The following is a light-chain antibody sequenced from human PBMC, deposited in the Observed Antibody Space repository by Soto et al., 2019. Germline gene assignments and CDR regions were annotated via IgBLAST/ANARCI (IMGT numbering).Light chain of an antibody. Sequence: QSALTQPASVSGSPGQSITISCTGTSSDVGGYNYVSWYQQHPGKAPKLMIYEVSNRPSGVSNRFSGSKSGNTASLTISGLQAEDEADYDCSSYTTSSTVLFCGGTKLTV. V-gene: IGLV2-14*01. CDR1: SSDVGGYNY. CDR2: EVS. J-gene: IGLJ2*01. CDR3: SSYTTSSTVL.